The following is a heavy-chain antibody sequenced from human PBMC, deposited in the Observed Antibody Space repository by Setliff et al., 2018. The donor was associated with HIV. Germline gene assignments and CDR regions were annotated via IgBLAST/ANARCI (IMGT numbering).Heavy chain of an antibody. D-gene: IGHD6-19*01. Sequence: PSETLSLTCTVSGGSISRSNYYWSWIRQPPGKGLEWIGYIYYTGTTYYNPSLQSRVSISLHTSKNQFSLKLSSVTAADTAVYYCARDTIAVAATDYFDYWGQGTLVTVSS. V-gene: IGHV4-31*03. CDR3: ARDTIAVAATDYFDY. CDR2: IYYTGTT. J-gene: IGHJ4*02. CDR1: GGSISRSNYY.